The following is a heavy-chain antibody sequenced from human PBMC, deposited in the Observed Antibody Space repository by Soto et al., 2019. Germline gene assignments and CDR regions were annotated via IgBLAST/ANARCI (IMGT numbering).Heavy chain of an antibody. D-gene: IGHD3-10*01. V-gene: IGHV4-31*03. CDR1: GGSISSGGYY. CDR3: SVTVRGVIAFDY. Sequence: SETLSLTCTVSGGSISSGGYYWSWIRQHPGKGLEWIGYIYYSGSTYYNPSLKSRVTISVDTSKNQFSLKLSSVTAADTAVYYCSVTVRGVIAFDYWGQGTLVTVSS. J-gene: IGHJ4*02. CDR2: IYYSGST.